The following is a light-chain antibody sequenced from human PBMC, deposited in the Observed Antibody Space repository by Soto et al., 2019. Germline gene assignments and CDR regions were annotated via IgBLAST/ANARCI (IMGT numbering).Light chain of an antibody. Sequence: QSALTQPASVSGSPGQSITISCTGTSRDVGSYDLVSWYQHHPGKAPKLMIYEGTKRPSGVSNRFSGSKSGNTASLAISGFQVEDEVDYYCCSYAVSTTYVFGTGTKVTVL. V-gene: IGLV2-23*01. CDR3: CSYAVSTTYV. J-gene: IGLJ1*01. CDR1: SRDVGSYDL. CDR2: EGT.